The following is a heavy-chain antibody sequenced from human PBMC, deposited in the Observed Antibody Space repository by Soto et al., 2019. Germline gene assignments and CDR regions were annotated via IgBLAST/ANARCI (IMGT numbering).Heavy chain of an antibody. CDR3: AKSLRADYDYVWGPDY. Sequence: GGSLRLSCAASGFTFTRYAMSWVRQAPGKGLEWVSAISVSGGSTFYADYVKGRFTMSRDNSKNTLYLQMNSLRAEDTAVYYCAKSLRADYDYVWGPDYWGQGTLVTVSS. CDR1: GFTFTRYA. J-gene: IGHJ4*02. D-gene: IGHD3-16*01. V-gene: IGHV3-23*01. CDR2: ISVSGGST.